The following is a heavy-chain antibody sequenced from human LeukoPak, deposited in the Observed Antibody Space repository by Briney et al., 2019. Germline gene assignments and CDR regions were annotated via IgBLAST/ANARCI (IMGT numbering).Heavy chain of an antibody. CDR1: GDSMSGYS. D-gene: IGHD3-22*01. CDR3: ARDYYDTSGHYPFDY. Sequence: PSETLSLTCTISGDSMSGYSWSWIRQPAGKGLEWIGRIYASGTTNYNPSLKSRVTMSVDTSENQFSLKMTSVTAADTAIYYCARDYYDTSGHYPFDYWGQGTLVTVSS. J-gene: IGHJ4*02. CDR2: IYASGTT. V-gene: IGHV4-4*07.